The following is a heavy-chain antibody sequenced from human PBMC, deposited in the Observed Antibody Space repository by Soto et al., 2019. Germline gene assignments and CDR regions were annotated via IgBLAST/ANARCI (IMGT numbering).Heavy chain of an antibody. CDR2: IYSSGST. CDR3: ARQGYCSGGNCYFGY. Sequence: SETLSLTCSVSGGSVSTYYWSWIRQPPGKGLEWIGYIYSSGSTNYNPSLNSRVTISVDTSKNQFSLKLSSVTAADTAVYYCARQGYCSGGNCYFGYWGQGTLVTVSS. V-gene: IGHV4-59*08. CDR1: GGSVSTYY. J-gene: IGHJ4*02. D-gene: IGHD2-15*01.